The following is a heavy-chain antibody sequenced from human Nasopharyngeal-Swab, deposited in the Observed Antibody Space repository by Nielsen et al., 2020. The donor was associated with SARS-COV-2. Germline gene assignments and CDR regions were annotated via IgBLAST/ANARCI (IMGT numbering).Heavy chain of an antibody. D-gene: IGHD3-9*01. Sequence: WIRQPPGKGLEWIGSIYSSGSTYYNPSLKSRVTMSVDTSKNQFSLKLSSVTAADTAVYYCARNEGGVYYDILTGHYKGPMGWGQGTLVTVSS. CDR2: IYSSGST. V-gene: IGHV4-39*01. J-gene: IGHJ4*02. CDR3: ARNEGGVYYDILTGHYKGPMG.